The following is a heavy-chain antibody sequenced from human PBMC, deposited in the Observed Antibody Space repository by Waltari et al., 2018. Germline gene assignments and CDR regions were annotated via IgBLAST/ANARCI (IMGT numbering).Heavy chain of an antibody. D-gene: IGHD3-3*01. CDR1: SASISRYF. CDR2: INTSGRA. V-gene: IGHV4-4*07. Sequence: QVQLQESGPGLVKPSETLSLTCAVSSASISRYFWTWLRPPAGKGLEWIGRINTSGRANYNPSLKSRVTMSVDTSNNQFSLKLTSVTAADTAVYYCARAANITVLGVVPPSRAFDIWGQGTMVTVSS. J-gene: IGHJ3*02. CDR3: ARAANITVLGVVPPSRAFDI.